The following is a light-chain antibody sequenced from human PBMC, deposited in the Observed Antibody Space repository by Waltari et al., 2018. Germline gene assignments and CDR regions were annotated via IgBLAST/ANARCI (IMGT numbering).Light chain of an antibody. CDR3: VVYMGSGHWV. V-gene: IGLV8-61*01. Sequence: QTVVTQEPSFSVSPGGTVTLTCGLSSGSVSTSYYPRWYQQTPGQAPRTLIYSTNTRSSGVPDRFSGSILGNKAALTITGAQADDECDYYCVVYMGSGHWVFGGGTKLTVL. J-gene: IGLJ3*02. CDR1: SGSVSTSYY. CDR2: STN.